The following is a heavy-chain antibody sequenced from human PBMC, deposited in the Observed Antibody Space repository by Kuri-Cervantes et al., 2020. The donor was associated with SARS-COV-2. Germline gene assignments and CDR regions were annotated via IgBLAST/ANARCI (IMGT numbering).Heavy chain of an antibody. D-gene: IGHD3-3*01. V-gene: IGHV1-2*02. CDR2: INPNSGGT. J-gene: IGHJ5*02. Sequence: GGSLRLSCKASGYTFTGYYMHWVRQAPGQGLEWMGYINPNSGGTNYAQKSQGRVTMSRDKSISTAYMELSRLRADDTAVYYCAKSPFGVVIISWFDPWGQGTLVTVSS. CDR3: AKSPFGVVIISWFDP. CDR1: GYTFTGYY.